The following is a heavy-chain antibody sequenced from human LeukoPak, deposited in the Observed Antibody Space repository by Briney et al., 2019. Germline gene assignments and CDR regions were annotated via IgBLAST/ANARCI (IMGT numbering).Heavy chain of an antibody. V-gene: IGHV3-23*01. J-gene: IGHJ6*03. CDR2: ISGSGGST. Sequence: PGGSLRLSCAASGFTFSSYAMSWVRQAPGKGLEWVSAISGSGGSTYYADSVKGRFTISRDNSKNTLYLQMNSLRAEDTAVYYCARPSIAARPYYYYYKDVWGKGTTVTVSS. CDR3: ARPSIAARPYYYYYKDV. D-gene: IGHD6-6*01. CDR1: GFTFSSYA.